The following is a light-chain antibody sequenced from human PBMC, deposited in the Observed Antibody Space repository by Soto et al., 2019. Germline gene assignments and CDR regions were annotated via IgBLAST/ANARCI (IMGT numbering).Light chain of an antibody. J-gene: IGKJ4*01. CDR2: RAS. Sequence: EIVMTQAPATLSLAPGERATLSCRSSQSVSNSYLAWYQQKPGQAPRLLIYRASIRATGIPDRFTGSGSGTDFTLTISRLEPEDFAVYYCQKYGSSPLNFGGGTKVDIK. CDR3: QKYGSSPLN. CDR1: QSVSNSY. V-gene: IGKV3-20*01.